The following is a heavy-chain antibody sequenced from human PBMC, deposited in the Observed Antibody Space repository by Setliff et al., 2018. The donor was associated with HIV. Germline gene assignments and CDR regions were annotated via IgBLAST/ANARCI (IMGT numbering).Heavy chain of an antibody. V-gene: IGHV3-15*01. J-gene: IGHJ6*02. D-gene: IGHD2-21*01. CDR3: ATDNGPSYSMDI. CDR1: GFTFSDVW. Sequence: GGSLRLSCAASGFTFSDVWVNWVRQAPGRGLEWVGRIKNRPAGGTTEYAAPVKGRFTISRDDSKNTLYLQMNSLKIEDTAVYFCATDNGPSYSMDIWGQGTTVTVSS. CDR2: IKNRPAGGTT.